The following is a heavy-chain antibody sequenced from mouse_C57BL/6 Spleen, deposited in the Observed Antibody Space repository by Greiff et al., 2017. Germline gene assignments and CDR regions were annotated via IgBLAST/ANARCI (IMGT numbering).Heavy chain of an antibody. D-gene: IGHD1-1*01. CDR3: ARGHYGSSYVNYAMDD. J-gene: IGHJ4*01. CDR2: IDPSDRET. Sequence: QVQLQQPGAELVRPGSSVKLSCKASGYTFTSYWMHWVKQRPIQGLEWIGNIDPSDRETHYNQKFKDKATLTVDKSSSTAYMQLSSLTSEDSAVYYCARGHYGSSYVNYAMDDWGQGTSVTVSS. CDR1: GYTFTSYW. V-gene: IGHV1-52*01.